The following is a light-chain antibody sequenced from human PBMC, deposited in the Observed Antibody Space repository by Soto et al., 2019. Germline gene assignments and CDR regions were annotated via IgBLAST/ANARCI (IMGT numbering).Light chain of an antibody. CDR2: GAS. Sequence: DIQLTQSPCFLSASVGDRDTITCRASQGITKFLAWYQKKPGKAPNLLIYGASTLQTGVPSRFSGSGSGTEFTLTISSLQPEDFATYYCHQLNSYPLTFGQGT. V-gene: IGKV1-9*01. CDR1: QGITKF. J-gene: IGKJ5*01. CDR3: HQLNSYPLT.